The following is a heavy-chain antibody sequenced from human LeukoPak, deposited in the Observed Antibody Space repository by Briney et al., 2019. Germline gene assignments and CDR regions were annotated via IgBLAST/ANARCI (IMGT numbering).Heavy chain of an antibody. CDR2: IRYDGSNQ. CDR3: AKDHFGSSWPYYIDY. Sequence: GGSLRLSCAASGFTFSSYGMHWVRQAPGKGLEWVALIRYDGSNQYSADSVKGRFTISRDNSKNTLYLQMNSLRAEDTAVYYCAKDHFGSSWPYYIDYWGQGTLVTVSS. V-gene: IGHV3-30*02. D-gene: IGHD6-13*01. J-gene: IGHJ4*02. CDR1: GFTFSSYG.